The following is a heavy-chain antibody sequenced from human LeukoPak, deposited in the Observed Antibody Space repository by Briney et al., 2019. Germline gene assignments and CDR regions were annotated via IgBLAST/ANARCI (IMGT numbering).Heavy chain of an antibody. CDR3: ARVRGDSSWYGLDY. Sequence: ASVKVSCNTSGYTFTGYYIHWGPQSPGQGLEWMRWIKTESGGTNYAQKFQGRVTMTRETSISAGYMELSGLRPDDTAVFYCARVRGDSSWYGLDYWGQGTLVSVSS. CDR2: IKTESGGT. CDR1: GYTFTGYY. J-gene: IGHJ4*02. V-gene: IGHV1-2*02. D-gene: IGHD6-13*01.